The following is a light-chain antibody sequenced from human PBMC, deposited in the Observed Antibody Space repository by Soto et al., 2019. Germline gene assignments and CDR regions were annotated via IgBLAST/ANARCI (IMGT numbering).Light chain of an antibody. CDR1: SSDVGGYNY. CDR2: EVN. V-gene: IGLV2-8*01. CDR3: TSYAGGNNV. Sequence: QPVLTQPPSASGSPGQSVTISCTGTSSDVGGYNYVSWYQQHPGKVPKLMVDEVNKRPSGVPDRFSGSKSGNTASLTVSGLQAEDEADYYCTSYAGGNNVFGTGTKLTVL. J-gene: IGLJ1*01.